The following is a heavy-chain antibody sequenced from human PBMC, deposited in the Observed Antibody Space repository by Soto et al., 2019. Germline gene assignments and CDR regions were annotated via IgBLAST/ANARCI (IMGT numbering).Heavy chain of an antibody. D-gene: IGHD6-19*01. CDR1: GYTFTDYF. CDR3: AREVPPSEGSGRNWFDP. Sequence: QVQLVQSGAEVKKPGASVKVSCKASGYTFTDYFIHWVRQAPGQGLEWMGWFNPNTGGRNSAQKFQGRVTMARDPSISTAFMELTSLRSDDTAVYFCAREVPPSEGSGRNWFDPWGQGTLVTVSS. CDR2: FNPNTGGR. J-gene: IGHJ5*02. V-gene: IGHV1-2*02.